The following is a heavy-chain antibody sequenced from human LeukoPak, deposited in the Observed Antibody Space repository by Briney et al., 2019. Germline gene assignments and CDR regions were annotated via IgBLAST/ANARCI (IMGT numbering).Heavy chain of an antibody. CDR2: TNSDGSDI. CDR3: VRNLVGAASL. V-gene: IGHV3-74*01. Sequence: PGGSLRLSCAASGFTFSSYWMHWVRQAPGKGLVRVSRTNSDGSDITYADSVKGRFTISRDNAKKTLYLEMNSVRAEDTAVYYCVRNLVGAASLWGQGTLVTVSS. J-gene: IGHJ4*02. D-gene: IGHD1-26*01. CDR1: GFTFSSYW.